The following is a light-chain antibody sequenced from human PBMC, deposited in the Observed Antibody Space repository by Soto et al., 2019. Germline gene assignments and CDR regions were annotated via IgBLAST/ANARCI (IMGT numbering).Light chain of an antibody. J-gene: IGLJ3*02. Sequence: QSALTQPASVSGSPGQSITISCTGTSSDVGGYNYVSWYQQHPGKAPKLMIYDVSNRPSGVSNRFSGSKSGNTASLTISGLQAEDEADYYCSSYTSSSSNWVFGGGTKVTVX. CDR3: SSYTSSSSNWV. V-gene: IGLV2-14*01. CDR1: SSDVGGYNY. CDR2: DVS.